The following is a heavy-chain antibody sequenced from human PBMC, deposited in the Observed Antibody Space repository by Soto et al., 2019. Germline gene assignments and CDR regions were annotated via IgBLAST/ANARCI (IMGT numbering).Heavy chain of an antibody. D-gene: IGHD4-17*01. CDR2: INHSGST. V-gene: IGHV4-34*01. J-gene: IGHJ4*02. CDR3: ARGDGDSPDY. Sequence: QVQLQQWGAGLLKPSETLSLTCAVYGGSFSGYYWSWIRQPPGKGLEWIGEINHSGSTNYNPSLKSRVTISVDTSKNQFSLKLRSVTAADTAVYYCARGDGDSPDYWGQGTLVTVSS. CDR1: GGSFSGYY.